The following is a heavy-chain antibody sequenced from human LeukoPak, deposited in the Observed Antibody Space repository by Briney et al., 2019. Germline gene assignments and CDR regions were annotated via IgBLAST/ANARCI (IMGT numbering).Heavy chain of an antibody. J-gene: IGHJ4*02. D-gene: IGHD6-25*01. Sequence: GGSLRLSCAASGFTFSSHWMPWVRQAPGMGLVWVARIIGDGTGRNYADSIEGRFTISRDNAKNMLYLQMDSLRAEDTGIYYCATGESAPRNDYWGQGTLVTVSS. CDR1: GFTFSSHW. CDR2: IIGDGTGR. CDR3: ATGESAPRNDY. V-gene: IGHV3-74*01.